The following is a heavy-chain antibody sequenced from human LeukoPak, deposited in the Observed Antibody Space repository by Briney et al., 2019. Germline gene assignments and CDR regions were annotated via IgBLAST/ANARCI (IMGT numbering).Heavy chain of an antibody. CDR1: GFTFSSYS. V-gene: IGHV3-48*01. J-gene: IGHJ4*02. D-gene: IGHD6-19*01. CDR2: ISSSSSTI. CDR3: ARDLAVAGYYFDY. Sequence: GSLRLSCTASGFTFSSYSMNWVRQAPGKGVEWVSYISSSSSTIYYADSVKGRFTISRDNAKNSLYLQMNSLRAEDTAVYYCARDLAVAGYYFDYWGQGTLVTVSS.